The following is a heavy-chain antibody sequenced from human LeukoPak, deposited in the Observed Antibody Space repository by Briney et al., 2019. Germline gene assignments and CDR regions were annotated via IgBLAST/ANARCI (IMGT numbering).Heavy chain of an antibody. CDR3: ARARGYSGYPYYFDY. V-gene: IGHV3-30-3*01. CDR2: ISYDGSNK. CDR1: GFTFSSYA. D-gene: IGHD5-12*01. J-gene: IGHJ4*02. Sequence: PGGSLRLSCAASGFTFSSYAMHWVRQAPGKGLEWVAVISYDGSNKYYADSVKGRFTISRDNSKNTLYLQMNSLRAEDTAVYYCARARGYSGYPYYFDYWGQGTLVTVSS.